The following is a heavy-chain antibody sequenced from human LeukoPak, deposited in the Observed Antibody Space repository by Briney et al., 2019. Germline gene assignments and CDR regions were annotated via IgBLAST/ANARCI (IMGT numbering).Heavy chain of an antibody. CDR1: GYSFSSYW. CDR2: IDPSDSYT. D-gene: IGHD3-10*01. CDR3: ASHVRGSITMVRGVPNWFDP. V-gene: IGHV5-10-1*01. Sequence: GESLKISCKGSGYSFSSYWISWVRQMPGKGLVWMGRIDPSDSYTNYSPSFQGHVTISADKSISTAYLQWSSLKASDTAMYYCASHVRGSITMVRGVPNWFDPWGQGTLVTVSS. J-gene: IGHJ5*02.